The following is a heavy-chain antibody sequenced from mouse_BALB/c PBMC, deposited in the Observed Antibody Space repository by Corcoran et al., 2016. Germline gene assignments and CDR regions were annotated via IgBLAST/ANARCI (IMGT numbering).Heavy chain of an antibody. CDR2: INTYTGEP. Sequence: QIQLVQSGPELKKPGETVKISCKASGYTFTNYGMNWVKQAPGKGLKWMGWINTYTGEPTYADDFKGRFAFSLETSASTAYLQINNLKNEDMATYFCARSKMRLDYWGQGTTLTVSA. CDR3: ARSKMRLDY. J-gene: IGHJ2*01. CDR1: GYTFTNYG. V-gene: IGHV9-1*02.